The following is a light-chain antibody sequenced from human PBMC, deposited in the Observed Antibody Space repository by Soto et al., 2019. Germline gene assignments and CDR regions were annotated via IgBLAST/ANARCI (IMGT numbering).Light chain of an antibody. J-gene: IGKJ1*01. Sequence: EIQMTQSPSSLSASVEDRVTITCRASPSISTYLNWYHQKPGKAPKLLIYAASSLQSGVPSRFSGSGSGTDFALTISSLQPEDFATYYCQQTYNTPWTFGQGTKVDIK. CDR3: QQTYNTPWT. V-gene: IGKV1-39*01. CDR2: AAS. CDR1: PSISTY.